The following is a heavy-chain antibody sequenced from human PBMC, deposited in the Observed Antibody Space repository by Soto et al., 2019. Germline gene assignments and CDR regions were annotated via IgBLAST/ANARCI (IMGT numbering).Heavy chain of an antibody. CDR3: AKDLDMYNSYYFHY. J-gene: IGHJ4*02. Sequence: QVQLVESGGGVVQPGRSLRLSCAASGFTFSTYAMHWVRQAPGKGLEWVALISFDGSNKYSADSVQGRFTISRDNSKNTLYLQMNSLRAEDTAVYYCAKDLDMYNSYYFHYWGEGTLVTVSS. CDR1: GFTFSTYA. D-gene: IGHD1-20*01. V-gene: IGHV3-30*18. CDR2: ISFDGSNK.